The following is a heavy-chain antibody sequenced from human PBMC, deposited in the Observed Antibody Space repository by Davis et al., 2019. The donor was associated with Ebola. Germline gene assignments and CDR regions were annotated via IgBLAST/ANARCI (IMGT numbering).Heavy chain of an antibody. J-gene: IGHJ4*02. CDR1: GGSISSYY. V-gene: IGHV4-59*01. Sequence: MPGGSLRLSCTVSGGSISSYYWSWIRQPPGKGLEWIGYIYNSGSTNYNPSLKSRVTISVDTSKNQFSLKLSSVTAADTAVYYCARENPYGSGSYYYFDYWGQGTLVTVSS. D-gene: IGHD3-10*01. CDR2: IYNSGST. CDR3: ARENPYGSGSYYYFDY.